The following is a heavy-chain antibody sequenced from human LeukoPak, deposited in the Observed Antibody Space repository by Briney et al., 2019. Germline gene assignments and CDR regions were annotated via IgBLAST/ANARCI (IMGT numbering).Heavy chain of an antibody. J-gene: IGHJ4*02. V-gene: IGHV1-69*13. Sequence: GASVTVSCTASGGTFSSYAISWVRQAPGQGLEWMGGIIPIFGTANYAQKFQGRVTITADESTSTAYMELSSLRSEDTAVYYCARELEPARFDYWGQGTLVTVSS. CDR3: ARELEPARFDY. CDR2: IIPIFGTA. CDR1: GGTFSSYA. D-gene: IGHD1-1*01.